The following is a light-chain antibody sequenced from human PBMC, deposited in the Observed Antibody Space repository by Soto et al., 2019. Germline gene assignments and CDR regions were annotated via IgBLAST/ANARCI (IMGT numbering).Light chain of an antibody. CDR2: DNN. J-gene: IGLJ3*02. V-gene: IGLV1-40*01. Sequence: QSALTQPPSVSGAPGQRVTISCTGAGSNIGAGYDVHWYQQLPGTAPKLLIYDNNYRPSGVPDRFSGSKSGTSASLAITGLQAEDEADYYCQSYDSSLSGWVFGGGTKLTVL. CDR1: GSNIGAGYD. CDR3: QSYDSSLSGWV.